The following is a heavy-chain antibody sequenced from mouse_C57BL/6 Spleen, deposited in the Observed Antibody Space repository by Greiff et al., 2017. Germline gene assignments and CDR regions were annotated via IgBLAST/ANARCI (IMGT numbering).Heavy chain of an antibody. CDR3: ARHQHISLGFYYYAMDY. Sequence: VNLVESGAELVKPGASVKLSCKASGYTFTEYTIHWVKQRSGQGLEWIGWFYPGSGSIKYNEKFKDKATLTADKSSSTVYMEVSRLTSEDSAVYFCARHQHISLGFYYYAMDYWGQGTSVTVSS. J-gene: IGHJ4*01. D-gene: IGHD4-1*01. CDR2: FYPGSGSI. CDR1: GYTFTEYT. V-gene: IGHV1-62-2*01.